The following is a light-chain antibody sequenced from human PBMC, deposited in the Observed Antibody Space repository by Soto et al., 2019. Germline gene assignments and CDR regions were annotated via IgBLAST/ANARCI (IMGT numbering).Light chain of an antibody. Sequence: EIVLTQSPGTLTLSPGESAALSCRASQTISNNYLVWYRQKPGQAPRLLIYSVSSRAAGIPDRFSGSGSGTDCALTIARLEPEDSAVYYCQQHSNSPWTFGQGTRVEI. V-gene: IGKV3D-20*02. CDR3: QQHSNSPWT. J-gene: IGKJ1*01. CDR2: SVS. CDR1: QTISNNY.